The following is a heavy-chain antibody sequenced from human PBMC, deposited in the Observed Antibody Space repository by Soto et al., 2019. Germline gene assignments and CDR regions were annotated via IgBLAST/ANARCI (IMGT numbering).Heavy chain of an antibody. Sequence: EVQLVESGGVSVQPRGSLRLSCTASGFTLSNYWMHWVCQAPGKGLVWVSRINTDGSTTTYADSVKGRFTISRDNAKNTLYLQMNSLRDEDTAVYYCVRIRRGDGYTFGYWGQGTLVTVSS. CDR1: GFTLSNYW. J-gene: IGHJ4*02. CDR3: VRIRRGDGYTFGY. V-gene: IGHV3-74*01. CDR2: INTDGSTT. D-gene: IGHD5-12*01.